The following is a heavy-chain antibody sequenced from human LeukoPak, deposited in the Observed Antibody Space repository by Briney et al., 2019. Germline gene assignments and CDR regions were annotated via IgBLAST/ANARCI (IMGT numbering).Heavy chain of an antibody. CDR1: GGSFSGYY. V-gene: IGHV4-34*01. D-gene: IGHD1-1*01. CDR2: INHSES. CDR3: ATRPDITTTVSGWFDP. Sequence: SETLSLTCAVYGGSFSGYYWSWIRQPPGKGLEWIGEINHSESNYNPSLKSRVTVSLDTSKNQFSLNLRSVTVADTAVYYCATRPDITTTVSGWFDPWGQGTLVTVSS. J-gene: IGHJ5*02.